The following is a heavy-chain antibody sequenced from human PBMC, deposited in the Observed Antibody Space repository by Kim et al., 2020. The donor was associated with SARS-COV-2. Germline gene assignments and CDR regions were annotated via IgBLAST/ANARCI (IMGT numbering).Heavy chain of an antibody. V-gene: IGHV4-39*01. CDR2: ISYSGRT. D-gene: IGHD3-3*01. J-gene: IGHJ6*03. CDR1: GGSISSNDYY. Sequence: SETLSLTCTVSGGSISSNDYYWDWIRQPPGKGLEWIGSISYSGRTYYNPSLKSRVTISVDTSKNQISLKLSSVTAADTGGYYCARGIFGVVIIPYYYYY. CDR3: ARGIFGVVIIPYYYYY.